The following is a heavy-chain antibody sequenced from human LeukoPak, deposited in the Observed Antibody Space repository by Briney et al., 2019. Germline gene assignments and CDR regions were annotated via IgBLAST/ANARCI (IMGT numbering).Heavy chain of an antibody. V-gene: IGHV3-66*01. J-gene: IGHJ4*02. CDR1: GFSVSSNY. CDR3: ATTPGSSWYEGLVL. CDR2: SYSGGST. D-gene: IGHD6-13*01. Sequence: PGGSLRLSCAASGFSVSSNYINWVRQAPGKGLEWVSVSYSGGSTYYADSVKGRITISRDNSKNTLYLQMNSLRAEDTAVYYCATTPGSSWYEGLVLWGQGTLVTVSS.